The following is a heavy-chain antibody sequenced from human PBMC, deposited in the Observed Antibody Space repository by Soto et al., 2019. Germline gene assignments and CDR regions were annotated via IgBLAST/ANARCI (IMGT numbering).Heavy chain of an antibody. CDR2: IIPIFGTA. J-gene: IGHJ5*02. CDR1: GGTFSSYA. CDR3: ARTTVTQIPGWFDP. Sequence: QVQLVQSGAEVKKPGSSVKVCCKASGGTFSSYAISWVRQAPGQGLEWMGGIIPIFGTANYAQKFQGRVTITADKSTSTAYMDLSSLRSEDTAVYYCARTTVTQIPGWFDPWGQGTLVTVSS. D-gene: IGHD4-17*01. V-gene: IGHV1-69*06.